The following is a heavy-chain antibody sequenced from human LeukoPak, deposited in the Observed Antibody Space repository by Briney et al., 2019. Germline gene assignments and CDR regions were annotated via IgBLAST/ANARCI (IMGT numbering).Heavy chain of an antibody. CDR2: IYPGDSDA. D-gene: IGHD5-12*01. J-gene: IGHJ5*02. V-gene: IGHV5-51*01. CDR1: GYTFTNYW. CDR3: ARRAYSHEWFDP. Sequence: GESLKISCKASGYTFTNYWIGWVRQMPGKGLEWMGTIYPGDSDARYSPSFQGQVTISADKSISTAYLQWTSLRASDTAMYYCARRAYSHEWFDPWGQGTLVTVSS.